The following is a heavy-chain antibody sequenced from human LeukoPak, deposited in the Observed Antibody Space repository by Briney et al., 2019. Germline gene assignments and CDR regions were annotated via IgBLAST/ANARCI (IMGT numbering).Heavy chain of an antibody. Sequence: VNVSCQPARYTVIRYYMLSLGRSAGLGGGGVGGIHPISGGTKYAQKSQGRDTMTRDTSINTAYMELSRLRSEDTAVYYSARGGRSRYYYYMDVWGKGNTVTVSS. CDR3: ARGGRSRYYYYMDV. CDR1: RYTVIRYY. J-gene: IGHJ6*03. CDR2: IHPISGGT. V-gene: IGHV1-2*02. D-gene: IGHD2-15*01.